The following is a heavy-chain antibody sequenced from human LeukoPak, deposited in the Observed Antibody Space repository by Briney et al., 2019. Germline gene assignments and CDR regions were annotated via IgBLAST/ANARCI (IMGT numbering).Heavy chain of an antibody. V-gene: IGHV1-2*02. D-gene: IGHD3-10*01. CDR3: ARGWFGELLGSYYYYGMDV. CDR1: GYTFTGYY. Sequence: SVKVSCKASGYTFTGYYIHWVRQAPGQGLEWMGWIKPISGGTNYAQKFQGRVTMTRDTSISTAYMELSRLRSDDTAVYYCARGWFGELLGSYYYYGMDVWGQGTTVTVSS. CDR2: IKPISGGT. J-gene: IGHJ6*02.